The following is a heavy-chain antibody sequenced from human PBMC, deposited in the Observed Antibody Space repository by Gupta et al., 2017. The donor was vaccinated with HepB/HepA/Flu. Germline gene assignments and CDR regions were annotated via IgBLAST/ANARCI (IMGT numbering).Heavy chain of an antibody. CDR2: IYYSGNT. V-gene: IGHV4-30-4*08. J-gene: IGHJ4*02. D-gene: IGHD2-21*01. CDR1: GDSIDRGAHY. CDR3: AREFPSIGGYFDF. Sequence: QVQLHESGPGLVGPAQTLSHTRTVSGDSIDRGAHYWTWIRQRPGQGLEWIGYIYYSGNTKFTPSLKSRIRMSVDTSKNQFSLKLTSVTVEDTAVYYCAREFPSIGGYFDFWGQGVLVTVTT.